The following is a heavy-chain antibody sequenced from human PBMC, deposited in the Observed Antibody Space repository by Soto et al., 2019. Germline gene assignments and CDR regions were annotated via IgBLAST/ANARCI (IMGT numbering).Heavy chain of an antibody. CDR3: ARRGGYPTIDY. D-gene: IGHD1-26*01. V-gene: IGHV4-30-2*03. J-gene: IGHJ4*02. CDR1: GGSISSGGYS. Sequence: PSETLSLTCAVSGGSISSGGYSWSWIRQPPGKGLEWIGSIYYSGSTYYNPSLKSRVTISVDTSKNQFSLKLSSVTAADTAVYYCARRGGYPTIDYWGQGTLVTVSS. CDR2: IYYSGST.